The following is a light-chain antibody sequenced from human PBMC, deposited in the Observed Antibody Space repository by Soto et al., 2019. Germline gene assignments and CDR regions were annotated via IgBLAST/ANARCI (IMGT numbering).Light chain of an antibody. Sequence: QSVLTQPPSVSAAPGQKVIISCSGSSSNIGNNYVSWYQQVPGTAPKLLIYDNNKRPSGNPDRFSGSKSGTSATLGISGLQTGDEADYYCGTWDSSLSVHVFGTGTKVTVL. V-gene: IGLV1-51*01. CDR3: GTWDSSLSVHV. CDR2: DNN. CDR1: SSNIGNNY. J-gene: IGLJ1*01.